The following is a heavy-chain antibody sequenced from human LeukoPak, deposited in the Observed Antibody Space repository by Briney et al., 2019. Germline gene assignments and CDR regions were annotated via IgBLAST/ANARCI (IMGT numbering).Heavy chain of an antibody. CDR3: ARDYGGNPYFDY. D-gene: IGHD4-23*01. CDR1: GGSISSSSYN. J-gene: IGHJ4*02. V-gene: IGHV4-39*02. Sequence: PSETLSLTCTVSGGSISSSSYNWDWIRQPPGQGLEWIGNIYYSGSTYYNPSLKSRVTISVDTSKNQFSLKLSSVTAADTAVYYCARDYGGNPYFDYWGQGTLVTVSS. CDR2: IYYSGST.